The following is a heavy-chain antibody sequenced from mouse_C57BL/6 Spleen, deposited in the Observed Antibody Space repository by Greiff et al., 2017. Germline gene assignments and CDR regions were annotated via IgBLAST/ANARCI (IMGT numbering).Heavy chain of an antibody. V-gene: IGHV5-16*01. Sequence: EVNVVESEGGLVQPGSSMKLSCTASGFTFSDYYMAWVRQVPEKGLEWVANINYDGSSTYYLDSLKSRFIISRDNAKNILYLQMSSLKSEDTATYYCARGRGYYGSSSYYYAMDYWGQGPSVTVSS. CDR3: ARGRGYYGSSSYYYAMDY. CDR1: GFTFSDYY. CDR2: INYDGSST. J-gene: IGHJ4*01. D-gene: IGHD1-1*01.